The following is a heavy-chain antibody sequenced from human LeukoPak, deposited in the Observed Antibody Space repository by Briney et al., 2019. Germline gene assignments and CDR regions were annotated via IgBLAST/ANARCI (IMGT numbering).Heavy chain of an antibody. CDR3: ATVAVSISPFDF. CDR1: GYTLTDFS. Sequence: ASVKVSCKVSGYTLTDFSMHWVRQAPGKGREWMGGPDPEDGQRIYAQNFQGRVTMTEDTSTETAYMELSSLTSEDTAVYYCATVAVSISPFDFWGQGTLVTVSS. CDR2: PDPEDGQR. V-gene: IGHV1-24*01. J-gene: IGHJ4*02. D-gene: IGHD2-21*01.